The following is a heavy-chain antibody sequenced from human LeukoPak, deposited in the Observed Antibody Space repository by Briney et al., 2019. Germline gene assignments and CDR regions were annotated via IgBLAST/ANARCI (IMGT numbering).Heavy chain of an antibody. V-gene: IGHV4-39*07. CDR1: GGSISSSSYY. CDR3: AREDVDTAMVYFDY. Sequence: SETLSLTCTVSGGSISSSSYYWGWIRQPPGKGLEWIGSIYYSGSTYYNPPLKSRVTMSVDTSKNQFSLKLSSVTAADTAVYYCAREDVDTAMVYFDYWGQGTLVTVSS. CDR2: IYYSGST. J-gene: IGHJ4*02. D-gene: IGHD5-18*01.